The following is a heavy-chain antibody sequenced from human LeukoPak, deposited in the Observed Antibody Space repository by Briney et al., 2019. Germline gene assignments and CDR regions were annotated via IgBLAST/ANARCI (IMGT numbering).Heavy chain of an antibody. V-gene: IGHV3-23*01. Sequence: PGGSLRLSCAASGLTFSSYAMSWVRQAPGKGLEWVSAISGSGGSTYYADSVKGRFTISRDNSKNTLYLQMNSLRAEDTAVYYCATKGGNLGYCSSTSCPLLGYRGQGTLVTVSS. D-gene: IGHD2-2*01. CDR1: GLTFSSYA. CDR2: ISGSGGST. CDR3: ATKGGNLGYCSSTSCPLLGY. J-gene: IGHJ4*02.